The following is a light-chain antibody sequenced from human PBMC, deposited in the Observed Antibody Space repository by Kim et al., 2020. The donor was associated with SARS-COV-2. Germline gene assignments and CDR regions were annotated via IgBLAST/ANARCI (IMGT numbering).Light chain of an antibody. CDR1: QSIGCL. CDR2: DAS. V-gene: IGKV3-11*01. CDR3: KQRRTSPLT. Sequence: SPGQRALLNRMDHQSIGCLLAWYPQRSGQPPRLLIYDASIRATGIPARFSGSGSGTDFTLTISSLEPEDFAVYYCKQRRTSPLTFGGGTKVDIQ. J-gene: IGKJ4*01.